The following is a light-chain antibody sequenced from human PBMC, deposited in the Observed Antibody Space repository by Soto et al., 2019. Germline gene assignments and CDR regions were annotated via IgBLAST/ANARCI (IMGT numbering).Light chain of an antibody. J-gene: IGKJ4*01. CDR3: QQFNSYPR. V-gene: IGKV1-13*02. CDR1: QGISSA. Sequence: AIQLTQSPSSLSASVGDRVTITCRASQGISSALAWYQQKPGKAPKLLIYDASSLERGVPSRFSGSGSGNDFTLTISSLQPEDFATYYCQQFNSYPRFGGGTKVEIK. CDR2: DAS.